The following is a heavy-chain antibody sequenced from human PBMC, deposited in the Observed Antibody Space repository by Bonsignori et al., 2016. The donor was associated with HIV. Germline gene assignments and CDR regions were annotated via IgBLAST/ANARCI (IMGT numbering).Heavy chain of an antibody. D-gene: IGHD3-22*01. CDR2: MNPNSGNT. CDR3: ASYYYDSSGYPIFDY. Sequence: ASVKVSCKASGYTFTSYDINWVRQATGQGLEWMGWMNPNSGNTGYAQKFQGRVTMTRNTSISTAYMELSSLRSEDAAVYYCASYYYDSSGYPIFDYWGQGTLVTVSS. CDR1: GYTFTSYD. J-gene: IGHJ4*02. V-gene: IGHV1-8*01.